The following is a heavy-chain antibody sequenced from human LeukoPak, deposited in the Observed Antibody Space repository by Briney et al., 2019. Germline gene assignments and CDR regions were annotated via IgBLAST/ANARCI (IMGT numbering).Heavy chain of an antibody. J-gene: IGHJ4*02. Sequence: SETLSLTCTVSGGSISSSSYYWGGTRQPPGKGLEWIGRIYYSGSTYYNPSLKSRVTISVDTSKNQFSLKLSSVTAADTAVYYCASETRKYIVVVPAAIGRFGYWGQGTLVTVSS. V-gene: IGHV4-39*01. CDR2: IYYSGST. CDR1: GGSISSSSYY. CDR3: ASETRKYIVVVPAAIGRFGY. D-gene: IGHD2-2*01.